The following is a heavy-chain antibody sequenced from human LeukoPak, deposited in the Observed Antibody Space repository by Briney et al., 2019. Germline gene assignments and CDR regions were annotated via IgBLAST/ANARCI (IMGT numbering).Heavy chain of an antibody. CDR1: GFTIGGFA. CDR3: TTEVVVTSYFDY. J-gene: IGHJ4*02. CDR2: VKRKTHGGTT. Sequence: AGGSLRLSCAASGFTIGGFAMTWVRQAPGKGLEWAGRVKRKTHGGTTQYGAPVKGRFAISRDDSKNTLYLQMNSLKTEDTGVYFCTTEVVVTSYFDYWGQGALVTVSS. V-gene: IGHV3-15*01. D-gene: IGHD2-21*02.